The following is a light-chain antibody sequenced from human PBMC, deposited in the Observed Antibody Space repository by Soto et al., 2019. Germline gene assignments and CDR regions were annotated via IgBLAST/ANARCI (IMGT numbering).Light chain of an antibody. J-gene: IGLJ1*01. Sequence: QSVLTQPASVSGSPGQSITISCTGTSSDVGGYNYVSWYQQHPGKAPKLMIYDVSNRPSGVSNRFSGSKSGNTASLTISGLQAEDEADYYCSSYRIRSPPDYVFGTGTKVT. CDR2: DVS. V-gene: IGLV2-14*01. CDR1: SSDVGGYNY. CDR3: SSYRIRSPPDYV.